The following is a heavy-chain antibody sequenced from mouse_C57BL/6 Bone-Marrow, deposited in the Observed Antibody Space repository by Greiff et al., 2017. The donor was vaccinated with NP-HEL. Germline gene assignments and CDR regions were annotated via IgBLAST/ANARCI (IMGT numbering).Heavy chain of an antibody. Sequence: QVQLQQSGPGLVAPSQSLSITCTVSGFSLTSYGVHWVRQPPGKGLEWLVVIWSDGSTTYNSALKSRLSISKDNSKSQVFLKMNSLQTDDTAMYYCARHGGHDYDGAMDYWGQGTSVTVSS. CDR3: ARHGGHDYDGAMDY. D-gene: IGHD2-4*01. V-gene: IGHV2-6-1*01. CDR2: IWSDGST. CDR1: GFSLTSYG. J-gene: IGHJ4*01.